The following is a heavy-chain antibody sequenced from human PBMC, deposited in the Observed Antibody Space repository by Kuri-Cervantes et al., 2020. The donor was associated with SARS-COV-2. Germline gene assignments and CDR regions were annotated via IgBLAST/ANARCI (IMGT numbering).Heavy chain of an antibody. D-gene: IGHD2-2*02. V-gene: IGHV1-18*01. CDR3: ARVPQPAAIPYYYYYYGVDV. J-gene: IGHJ6*02. CDR2: ISAYNGNT. Sequence: ASVKVSCKASGYTFTSYGISWVRQAPGQGFEWMGWISAYNGNTNYAQKLQGRVTMTTDTSTSTAYMELRSLRSDDTAVYYCARVPQPAAIPYYYYYYGVDVWGQGTTVTVSS. CDR1: GYTFTSYG.